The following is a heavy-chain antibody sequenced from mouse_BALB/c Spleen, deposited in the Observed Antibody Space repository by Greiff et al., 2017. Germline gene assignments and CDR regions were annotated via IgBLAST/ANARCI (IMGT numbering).Heavy chain of an antibody. CDR2: ISSGGST. CDR1: GFTFSSYA. D-gene: IGHD2-12*01. V-gene: IGHV5-6-5*01. CDR3: AREGRYYYAMDY. J-gene: IGHJ4*01. Sequence: EVKLMASGGGLVKPGGSLKLSCAASGFTFSSYAMSWVRQTPEKRLEWVASISSGGSTYYPASVKGRFTISRDNARNILYLQMSSLRSEETAMYYCAREGRYYYAMDYWGQGTSVTVSS.